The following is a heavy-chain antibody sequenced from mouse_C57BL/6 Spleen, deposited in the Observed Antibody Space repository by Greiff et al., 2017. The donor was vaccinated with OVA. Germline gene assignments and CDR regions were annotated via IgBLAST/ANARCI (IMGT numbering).Heavy chain of an antibody. CDR1: GYTFTSYG. D-gene: IGHD2-5*01. CDR3: ARSGYSNYGFDD. Sequence: VQLQQSGAELARPGASVKLSCKASGYTFTSYGISWVKQRTGQGLEWIGEIYPRSGNTYYNEKFKGKATLTADKSSSTAYMELRSLTSEDSAVYFCARSGYSNYGFDDWGQGTTLTVSS. CDR2: IYPRSGNT. J-gene: IGHJ2*01. V-gene: IGHV1-81*01.